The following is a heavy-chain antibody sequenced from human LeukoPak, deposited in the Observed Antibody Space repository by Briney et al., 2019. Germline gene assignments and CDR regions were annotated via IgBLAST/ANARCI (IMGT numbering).Heavy chain of an antibody. D-gene: IGHD6-25*01. CDR1: GYTFTSYD. J-gene: IGHJ3*02. CDR3: ARVGGSDAFDI. Sequence: ASVKVSCKASGYTFTSYDINWVRQATGQGLEWMGWMNPNSGGTNYAQKFQGRVTMTRDTSISTAYMELSRLRSDDTAVYYCARVGGSDAFDIWGQGTMVTVSS. V-gene: IGHV1-2*02. CDR2: MNPNSGGT.